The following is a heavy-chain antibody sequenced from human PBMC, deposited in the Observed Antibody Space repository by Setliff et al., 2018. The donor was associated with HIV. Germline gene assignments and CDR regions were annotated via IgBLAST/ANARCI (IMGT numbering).Heavy chain of an antibody. CDR3: ARHGQYGSGNYYNRPFDF. Sequence: PGESLKISCKASGYIFNTSWIGWVRQKPGKGLEWMGFMFPGDSDTRYGPSFQGQVTISADTSISTAYLQWSSLRASDTAMYYCARHGQYGSGNYYNRPFDFWGQGTLVTVSS. J-gene: IGHJ4*01. V-gene: IGHV5-51*01. D-gene: IGHD3-10*01. CDR2: MFPGDSDT. CDR1: GYIFNTSW.